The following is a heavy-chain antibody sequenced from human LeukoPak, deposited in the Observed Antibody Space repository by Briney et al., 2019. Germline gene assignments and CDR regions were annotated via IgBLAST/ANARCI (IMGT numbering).Heavy chain of an antibody. V-gene: IGHV1-58*02. CDR2: IVVGSGNT. CDR1: GYTFTGYY. J-gene: IGHJ4*02. Sequence: SVEVSCKASGYTFTGYYMHWVRQAPGQGLEWIGWIVVGSGNTNYAQKFQERVTITRDMSTSTAYMELSSLRSEDTAVYYCAAVPHEYSYGPGWGDYWGQGTLVTVSS. D-gene: IGHD5-18*01. CDR3: AAVPHEYSYGPGWGDY.